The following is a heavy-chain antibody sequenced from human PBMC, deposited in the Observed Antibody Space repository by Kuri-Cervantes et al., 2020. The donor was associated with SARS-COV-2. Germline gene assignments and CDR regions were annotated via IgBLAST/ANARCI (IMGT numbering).Heavy chain of an antibody. D-gene: IGHD3-9*01. CDR2: ISSSGSTI. Sequence: GGSLRLSCAASGFTFSDYYMSWIRQAPGKGLEWVSYISSSGSTIYYADSVKGRFTISRDNAKTTLYLQMNSLRTEDTAVYYCARRAIMTGFSTYYLDYWGQGTLVTVSS. V-gene: IGHV3-11*04. CDR3: ARRAIMTGFSTYYLDY. J-gene: IGHJ4*02. CDR1: GFTFSDYY.